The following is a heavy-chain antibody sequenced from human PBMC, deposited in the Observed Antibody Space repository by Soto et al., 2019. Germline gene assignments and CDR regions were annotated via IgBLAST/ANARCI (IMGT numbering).Heavy chain of an antibody. V-gene: IGHV4-61*01. CDR3: ARDLGQYYYDSKDAFDI. D-gene: IGHD3-22*01. Sequence: SETLSLTCTVSGGSVSSGSYYWSWIRQLPGKGLEWIGYIYYSGSTNYNTSLMSRVTISVDTSKNQFSLKLSSVTAADTAVYYCARDLGQYYYDSKDAFDIWGQGTMVTVSS. CDR1: GGSVSSGSYY. J-gene: IGHJ3*02. CDR2: IYYSGST.